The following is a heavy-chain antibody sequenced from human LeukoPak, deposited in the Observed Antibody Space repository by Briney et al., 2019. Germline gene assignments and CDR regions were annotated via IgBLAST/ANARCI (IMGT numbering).Heavy chain of an antibody. D-gene: IGHD3-3*01. CDR3: ARARPPTIFGVVRGAFDI. CDR2: IYYTGST. J-gene: IGHJ3*02. Sequence: SETLSLTCTVSGGSISSYYWSWLRQPPGKGLEWIGYIYYTGSTNYNPSLKSRVTISVDTSKNQFSLKLSSVTAADTAVYYCARARPPTIFGVVRGAFDIWGQGTMVTVSS. V-gene: IGHV4-59*12. CDR1: GGSISSYY.